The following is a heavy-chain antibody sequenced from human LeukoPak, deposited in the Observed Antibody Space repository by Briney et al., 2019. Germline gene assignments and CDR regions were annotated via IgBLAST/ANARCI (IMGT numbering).Heavy chain of an antibody. CDR2: IYYSGST. CDR1: GGSISSYY. CDR3: ARGPAPYYDFWSGYGSWYFDL. D-gene: IGHD3-3*01. Sequence: SETLSLTRTVSGGSISSYYWSWIRQPPGKGLEWIGYIYYSGSTNYNPSLKSRVTISVDTSKNQFSLKLSSVTAADTAVYYCARGPAPYYDFWSGYGSWYFDLWGRGTLVTVSS. V-gene: IGHV4-59*08. J-gene: IGHJ2*01.